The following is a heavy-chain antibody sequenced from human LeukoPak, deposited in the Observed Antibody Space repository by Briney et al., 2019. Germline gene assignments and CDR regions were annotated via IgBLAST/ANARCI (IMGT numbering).Heavy chain of an antibody. V-gene: IGHV3-30*04. CDR2: ISYDGSNK. D-gene: IGHD4-23*01. Sequence: GRSLRLSCAASGFTFSSYAMHWVRQAPGKGLEWVAVISYDGSNKYYADSVKGRFTISRDNSKNTLYLQMNSLRAEDTAVHYCASTYGGNFYYFDYWGQGTLVTVSS. CDR1: GFTFSSYA. CDR3: ASTYGGNFYYFDY. J-gene: IGHJ4*02.